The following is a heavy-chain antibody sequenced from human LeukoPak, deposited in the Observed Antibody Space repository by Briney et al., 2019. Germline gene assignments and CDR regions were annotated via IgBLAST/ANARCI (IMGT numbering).Heavy chain of an antibody. CDR3: ARDYSGSPGGAFDY. CDR2: INPNSGGT. D-gene: IGHD1-26*01. CDR1: GYTFTGYY. J-gene: IGHJ4*02. V-gene: IGHV1-2*02. Sequence: ASVKVSYKASGYTFTGYYMHWVRQAPGQGLEWMGWINPNSGGTNYAQKFQGRVTMTRDTSISTAYMELSRLRSDDTAVYYCARDYSGSPGGAFDYWGQGTLVTVSS.